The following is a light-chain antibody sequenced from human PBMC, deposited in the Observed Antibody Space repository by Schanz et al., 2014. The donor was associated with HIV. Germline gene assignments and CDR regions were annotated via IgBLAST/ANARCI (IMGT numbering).Light chain of an antibody. Sequence: QSVLTQPPSASGSPGQSVTISCTGTSSDVGAYNYVSWYQQHPGKAPKVMIYDVSNRPSGVSNRFSGSKSGNTASLTISGLQAEDEADYYCGSYSSGDSHWVFGGGTKLTVL. CDR2: DVS. CDR3: GSYSSGDSHWV. J-gene: IGLJ3*02. CDR1: SSDVGAYNY. V-gene: IGLV2-14*03.